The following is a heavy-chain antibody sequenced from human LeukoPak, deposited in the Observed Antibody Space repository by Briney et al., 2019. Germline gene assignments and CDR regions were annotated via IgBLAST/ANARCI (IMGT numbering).Heavy chain of an antibody. J-gene: IGHJ6*03. Sequence: ASVTVSCKASGYTSTSYGISWVRQAPGQGLEWMGWISAYNGNTNYAQKLQGRVTMTTDTSTSTAYMELRSLRSDDTAVYYCARVGIGYCSSTSCYRDNYYYYYMDVWGKGTTVTVSS. CDR1: GYTSTSYG. D-gene: IGHD2-2*02. CDR2: ISAYNGNT. V-gene: IGHV1-18*01. CDR3: ARVGIGYCSSTSCYRDNYYYYYMDV.